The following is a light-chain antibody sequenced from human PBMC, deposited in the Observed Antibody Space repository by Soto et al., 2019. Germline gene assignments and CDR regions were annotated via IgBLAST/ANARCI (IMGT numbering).Light chain of an antibody. CDR1: QSVSSN. Sequence: EIVMTQSPATLSVSPGERATLSCRASQSVSSNLAWYQQKPGQAPRLLIYGASTRATGIPARFSGSGSGTEFTLTINSLQSEDFAVYYCQHYNNWPPWTFGQGTKVETK. CDR2: GAS. V-gene: IGKV3-15*01. J-gene: IGKJ1*01. CDR3: QHYNNWPPWT.